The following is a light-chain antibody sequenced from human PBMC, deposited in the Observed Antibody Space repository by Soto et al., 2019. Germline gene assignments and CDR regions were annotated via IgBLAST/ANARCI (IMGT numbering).Light chain of an antibody. CDR2: AAS. Sequence: AIRMTQSPSSLSASTGDRVTITCRASQGISSYLAWYQQKPGKAPKLLIYAASTLQSGVPSRFSGSGSGTDFTLIISCLQSEDFATYYCQQYYSYSRTFGQGTKVEIK. CDR1: QGISSY. V-gene: IGKV1-8*01. J-gene: IGKJ1*01. CDR3: QQYYSYSRT.